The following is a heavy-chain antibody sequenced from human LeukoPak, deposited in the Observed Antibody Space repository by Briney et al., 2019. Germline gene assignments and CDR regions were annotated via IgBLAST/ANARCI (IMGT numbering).Heavy chain of an antibody. CDR1: GGSISSYY. CDR3: ARDSNIARFFI. V-gene: IGHV4-4*07. Sequence: SETLSLTCTVSGGSISSYYWSWIRQPAGKGLEWIGRIYNSGSTNYSPSLKSRVTISLDTSKNQFSLKLTSMTAADTALYFCARDSNIARFFIWGQGALVTVSS. D-gene: IGHD3-3*01. CDR2: IYNSGST. J-gene: IGHJ4*02.